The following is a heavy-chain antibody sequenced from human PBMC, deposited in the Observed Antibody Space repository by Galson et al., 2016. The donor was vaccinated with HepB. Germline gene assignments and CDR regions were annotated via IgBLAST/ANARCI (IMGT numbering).Heavy chain of an antibody. D-gene: IGHD2-8*01. Sequence: SLRLSCAASGFSFGDYAVSWVRQAPGKGLECVGFIRSNIYGGTKEYAASVKGRFTISRDDSKSIAYLQMNSLKSEDTAIYYCTRINDGLRRAFGIWGQGTILTVSS. CDR3: TRINDGLRRAFGI. CDR1: GFSFGDYA. CDR2: IRSNIYGGTK. V-gene: IGHV3-49*04. J-gene: IGHJ3*02.